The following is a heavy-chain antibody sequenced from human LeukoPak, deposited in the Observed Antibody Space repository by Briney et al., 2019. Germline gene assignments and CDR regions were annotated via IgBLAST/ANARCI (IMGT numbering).Heavy chain of an antibody. CDR3: VTHYCSTITCYTDY. CDR2: ISASGDKI. D-gene: IGHD2-2*02. V-gene: IGHV3-23*01. Sequence: GGSLRLSCAASGFGFSTYAMSWVRQAPGKGLEWVSGISASGDKIFYADSVKGRFTISRDNSKNILYLQMNALAAEDTARYYCVTHYCSTITCYTDYWGQGTMVPASS. CDR1: GFGFSTYA. J-gene: IGHJ4*02.